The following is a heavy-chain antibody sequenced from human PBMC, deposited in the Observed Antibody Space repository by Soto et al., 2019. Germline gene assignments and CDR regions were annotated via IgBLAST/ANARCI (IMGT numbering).Heavy chain of an antibody. CDR3: ARVVGALGHWFDP. V-gene: IGHV1-18*01. CDR1: GYTFTSYG. D-gene: IGHD1-26*01. J-gene: IGHJ5*02. Sequence: QVQLVQSGADVKKPGASVKVSCKASGYTFTSYGLSWVRQAPEQGLEWMGRISAYNYNTNYAQKLQGRVTMTTDTSTSTAYMELRSLRSDAAAVYYCARVVGALGHWFDPWGQGTLVTVSS. CDR2: ISAYNYNT.